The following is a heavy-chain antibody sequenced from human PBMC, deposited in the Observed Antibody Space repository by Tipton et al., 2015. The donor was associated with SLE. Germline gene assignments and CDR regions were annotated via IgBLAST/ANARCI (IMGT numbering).Heavy chain of an antibody. D-gene: IGHD5-24*01. CDR3: ARVGGLQSYWYFDL. CDR2: IYHSGSI. J-gene: IGHJ2*01. V-gene: IGHV4-59*04. CDR1: GGAISSYY. Sequence: TLSLTCSVSGGAISSYYWNRIRQPPGKGLEWIGGIYHSGSISFNPSLKSRVTMSLDTSKNQFSLKLNSVTAADTAMYYCARVGGLQSYWYFDLWGRGSLVTVSS.